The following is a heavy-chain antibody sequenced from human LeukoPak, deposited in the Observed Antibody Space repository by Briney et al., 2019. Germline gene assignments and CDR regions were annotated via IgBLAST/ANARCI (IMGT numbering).Heavy chain of an antibody. CDR3: ARLSCNSGSCYDDY. CDR2: IYYSGST. Sequence: SETLSLTCTVSGGSISKSSYYWGWLRHPPGKGLEWFGYIYYSGSTNYNPSLKSRVTISVDTSRNQLSLQLNSVTAADTAVYYCARLSCNSGSCYDDYWGQGTLVAVSS. V-gene: IGHV4-61*05. J-gene: IGHJ4*02. CDR1: GGSISKSSYY. D-gene: IGHD2-15*01.